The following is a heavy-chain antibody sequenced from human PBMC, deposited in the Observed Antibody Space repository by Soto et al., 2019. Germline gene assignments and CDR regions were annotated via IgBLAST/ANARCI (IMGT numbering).Heavy chain of an antibody. CDR1: GGSISSGGYY. CDR2: IYYSGST. J-gene: IGHJ6*02. CDR3: ARDRGYSGYENYYYYGMDV. V-gene: IGHV4-31*03. Sequence: QVQLQESGPGLVKPSQTLSLTCTVSGGSISSGGYYWSWIRQHPGKGLEWIGYIYYSGSTYYNPSLKSRVTISVDTSKNQFSLKLRSVTAADTAVYYCARDRGYSGYENYYYYGMDVWGQGTTVTVSS. D-gene: IGHD5-12*01.